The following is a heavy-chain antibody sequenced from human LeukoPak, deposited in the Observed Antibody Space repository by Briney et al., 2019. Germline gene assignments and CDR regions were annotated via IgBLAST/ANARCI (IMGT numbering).Heavy chain of an antibody. V-gene: IGHV3-15*01. CDR2: IKSKTDGGTT. Sequence: SGGSLRLSCAASGLTFSNAWMSWVRQAPGKGLEWVGRIKSKTDGGTTDYAAPVKGRFTISRDNSKNTLYIQMNSLRAEDTAVYYCARSFYDILIGYYQYFDYWGQGTLVTVSS. D-gene: IGHD3-9*01. CDR1: GLTFSNAW. J-gene: IGHJ4*02. CDR3: ARSFYDILIGYYQYFDY.